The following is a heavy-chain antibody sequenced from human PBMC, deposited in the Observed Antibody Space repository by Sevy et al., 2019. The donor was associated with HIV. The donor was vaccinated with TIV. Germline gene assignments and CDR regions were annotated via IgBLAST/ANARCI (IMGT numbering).Heavy chain of an antibody. Sequence: ASVKVSCKVSGYTLTELSMHWVRQAPGNGLEWMGTFDPEDDETIYAQKFQGRVTMTEDTSTDTAYMELSSLRSEDTAVYYCATTKDYYDSSGYPFDYWGQGTLVTVSS. V-gene: IGHV1-24*01. CDR2: FDPEDDET. D-gene: IGHD3-22*01. CDR3: ATTKDYYDSSGYPFDY. J-gene: IGHJ4*02. CDR1: GYTLTELS.